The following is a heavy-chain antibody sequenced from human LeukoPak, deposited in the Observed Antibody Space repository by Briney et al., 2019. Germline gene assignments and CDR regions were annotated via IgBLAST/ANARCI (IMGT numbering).Heavy chain of an antibody. Sequence: GGSLRLSCAASGFTFSSYAMSWVRQAPGKGLKWVSAISGSGGSTYYADSVKGRFTISRDNSKNTLYLQMNSLRAEDTAVYYCAKDYSSGWYGEEVYDYWGQGTLVTVSS. CDR2: ISGSGGST. D-gene: IGHD6-19*01. J-gene: IGHJ4*02. CDR3: AKDYSSGWYGEEVYDY. V-gene: IGHV3-23*01. CDR1: GFTFSSYA.